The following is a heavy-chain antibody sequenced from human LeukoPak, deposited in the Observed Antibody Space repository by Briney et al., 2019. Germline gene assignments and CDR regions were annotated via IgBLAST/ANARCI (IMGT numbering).Heavy chain of an antibody. J-gene: IGHJ4*02. D-gene: IGHD6-19*01. CDR1: GITFSTYA. Sequence: GGSLRLSCAASGITFSTYAMSWVRQAPGKGLEWVSAISGSGTSTYHADSAKGRFTISRDNSKNTLYLQMNSLRVEDTAIYYCAKDQRSGWTRNFDSWGQGTLVTVSS. V-gene: IGHV3-23*01. CDR2: ISGSGTST. CDR3: AKDQRSGWTRNFDS.